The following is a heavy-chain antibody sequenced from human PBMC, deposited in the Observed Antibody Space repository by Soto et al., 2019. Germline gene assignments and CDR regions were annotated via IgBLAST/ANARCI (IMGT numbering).Heavy chain of an antibody. Sequence: ASVKVSCKASGYTFTSYAMHWVRQAPGQRLEWMGWINAGNGNTKYAQKFQGRVTMTRDTSTSTAYMELRSLRSDDTAVYYCASGILTAAADYWGQGTLVTVSS. V-gene: IGHV1-3*01. CDR3: ASGILTAAADY. D-gene: IGHD3-9*01. J-gene: IGHJ4*02. CDR2: INAGNGNT. CDR1: GYTFTSYA.